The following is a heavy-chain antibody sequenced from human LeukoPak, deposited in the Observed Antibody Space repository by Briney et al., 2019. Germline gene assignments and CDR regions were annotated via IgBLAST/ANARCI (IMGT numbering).Heavy chain of an antibody. CDR2: IYYSGTT. D-gene: IGHD4-17*01. J-gene: IGHJ5*02. CDR1: GGSISRDY. CDR3: ARYGVPAHKWFYP. V-gene: IGHV4-59*01. Sequence: SETLSLTHTVSGGSISRDYWGWIRQPPGKGLEWIGYIYYSGTTYYNPSLKSRVTRSVDTSKNQFSLGLSSVTPADTAIYYCARYGVPAHKWFYPWGQGTLVTVSS.